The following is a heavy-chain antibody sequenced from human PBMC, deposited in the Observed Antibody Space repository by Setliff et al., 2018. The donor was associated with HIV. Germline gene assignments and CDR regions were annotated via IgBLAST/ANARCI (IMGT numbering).Heavy chain of an antibody. D-gene: IGHD5-18*01. CDR3: AREGAYTYGHGNDAFDF. CDR1: GYSFTNFP. V-gene: IGHV1-69*04. Sequence: SVKVSCKTSGYSFTNFPIAWVRQAPGQGLEWMGKIIPIFGRTSYARSLQGRVCITADKSTTTAYMELTGLKSEDSAIYFCAREGAYTYGHGNDAFDFWGQGTTVT. J-gene: IGHJ3*01. CDR2: IIPIFGRT.